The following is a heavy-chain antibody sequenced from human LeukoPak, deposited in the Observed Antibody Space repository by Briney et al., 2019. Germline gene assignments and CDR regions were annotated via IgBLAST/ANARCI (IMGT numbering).Heavy chain of an antibody. CDR3: ARESGYSSGWYPV. CDR2: IWYDGSNK. Sequence: GGSLRLSCAASGFTFSSYAMSWVRQAPGKGLEGVAVIWYDGSNKYYADSVKGRFTISRDNSKNTLYLQMNSLRAEDTAVYYCARESGYSSGWYPVWGQGTLVTVSS. V-gene: IGHV3-33*08. J-gene: IGHJ4*02. CDR1: GFTFSSYA. D-gene: IGHD6-19*01.